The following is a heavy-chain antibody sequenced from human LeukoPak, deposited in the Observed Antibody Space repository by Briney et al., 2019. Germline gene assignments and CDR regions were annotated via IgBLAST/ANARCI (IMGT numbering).Heavy chain of an antibody. CDR3: AKEYSGYDFDY. D-gene: IGHD5-12*01. V-gene: IGHV3-23*01. J-gene: IGHJ4*02. Sequence: PGGSLRLSCAASGFTLRSYDMSWVRQAPGKGLEWVAATSGSGVNSYYADSVRGRFTISRDNSQNTPYLQMDSLRAEDTALYYCAKEYSGYDFDYWGQGTLVTVSS. CDR2: TSGSGVNS. CDR1: GFTLRSYD.